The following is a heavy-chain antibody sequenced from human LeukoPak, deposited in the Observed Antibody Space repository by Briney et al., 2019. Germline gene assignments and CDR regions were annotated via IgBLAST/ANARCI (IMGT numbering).Heavy chain of an antibody. CDR1: GFSVSSNY. CDR3: ARVKWYQLLFSDY. V-gene: IGHV3-7*01. D-gene: IGHD2-2*01. J-gene: IGHJ4*02. CDR2: IKQDGSEK. Sequence: GGSLRLSCAASGFSVSSNYVSWVRQAPGKGLEWVANIKQDGSEKYYVDSVKGRFTISRDNAKNSLYLQMNSLRAEDTAVYYCARVKWYQLLFSDYWGQGTLVTVSS.